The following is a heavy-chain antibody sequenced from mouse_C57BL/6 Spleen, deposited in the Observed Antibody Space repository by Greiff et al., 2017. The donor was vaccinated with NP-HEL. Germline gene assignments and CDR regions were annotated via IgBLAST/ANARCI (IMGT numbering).Heavy chain of an antibody. Sequence: VQLQQSGPELVKPGASVKISCKASGYAFSSSWMNWVKQRPGKGLEWIGRIYPGDGDTNYNGKFKGKATLTADKSSSTAYMQLSSLTSEDSAVYFCAREDGSSVYWGQGTLVTVSA. CDR1: GYAFSSSW. J-gene: IGHJ3*01. V-gene: IGHV1-82*01. D-gene: IGHD1-1*01. CDR2: IYPGDGDT. CDR3: AREDGSSVY.